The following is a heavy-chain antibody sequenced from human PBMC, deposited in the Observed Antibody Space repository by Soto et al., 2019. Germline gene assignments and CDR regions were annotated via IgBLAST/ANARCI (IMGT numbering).Heavy chain of an antibody. CDR3: ATAGYSSGWYRGWYFDY. D-gene: IGHD6-19*01. CDR1: GYTLTELS. V-gene: IGHV1-24*01. J-gene: IGHJ4*02. Sequence: ASVKVSCKVSGYTLTELSMHWVRQAPGKGLEWMGGFDPEDGETIYAQKFQGRVTMTEDTSTDTAYMELSSLRSEDTAVYYCATAGYSSGWYRGWYFDYWGQGTLVTVSS. CDR2: FDPEDGET.